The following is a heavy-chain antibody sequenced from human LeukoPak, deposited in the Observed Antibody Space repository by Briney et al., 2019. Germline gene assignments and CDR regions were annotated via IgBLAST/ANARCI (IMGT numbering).Heavy chain of an antibody. Sequence: GASVKVSCKASGYTFTGYYMHWVRQAPGQGLEWMGWINPNSGGTNYAQKFQGRVTMTRDTSISTAYMELSRLRSDDTAVYYCARVGSSSTWVHDAFDIWGQGTMVTVSS. J-gene: IGHJ3*02. V-gene: IGHV1-2*02. CDR2: INPNSGGT. D-gene: IGHD6-6*01. CDR1: GYTFTGYY. CDR3: ARVGSSSTWVHDAFDI.